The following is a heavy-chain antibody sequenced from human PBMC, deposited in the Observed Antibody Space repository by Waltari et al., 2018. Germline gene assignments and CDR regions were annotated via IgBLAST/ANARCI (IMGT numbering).Heavy chain of an antibody. J-gene: IGHJ6*03. Sequence: QAQLVESGGGVVQPGGSLRLSCAASGFTFNSFGMYWVRRAPGKGLEWVTFIDYNGNNQHYVDSVKGRFTISRDNFRNTLSLQMNSLRADDTAVYYCVKNTDFWSGYRAPYKYYYMDVWGKGTTVTVSS. CDR2: IDYNGNNQ. D-gene: IGHD3-3*01. V-gene: IGHV3-30*02. CDR1: GFTFNSFG. CDR3: VKNTDFWSGYRAPYKYYYMDV.